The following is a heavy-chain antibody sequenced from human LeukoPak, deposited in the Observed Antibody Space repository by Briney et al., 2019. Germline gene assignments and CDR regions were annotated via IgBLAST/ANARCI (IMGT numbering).Heavy chain of an antibody. CDR3: ARDFPVGPSHSEHYYYYYGMDV. CDR2: IYHSGGT. J-gene: IGHJ6*02. CDR1: GGSITSDSITTYY. V-gene: IGHV4-61*01. D-gene: IGHD1-1*01. Sequence: KPSETLSLTCTVSGGSITSDSITTYYWTWIRQPPGRGLEWIGNIYHSGGTNYNPSLESRVTISVDTSKNQFSLKLSSVTAADTAVYYCARDFPVGPSHSEHYYYYYGMDVWGQGTTVTVSS.